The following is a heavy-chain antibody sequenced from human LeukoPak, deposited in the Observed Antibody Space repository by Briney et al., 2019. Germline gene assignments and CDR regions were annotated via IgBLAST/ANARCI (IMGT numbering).Heavy chain of an antibody. Sequence: GASVKVSCKASGYTFTGRYIHWVRQAPGHGIEWMGWINPKSGGTNYAQKLQGRVTMTRDTSISPAYMELSRLRCDDTAVYYCARETYCSHSSDYYYGNNFDYWGQGTLVTVSS. CDR1: GYTFTGRY. CDR3: ARETYCSHSSDYYYGNNFDY. V-gene: IGHV1-2*02. D-gene: IGHD3-22*01. CDR2: INPKSGGT. J-gene: IGHJ4*02.